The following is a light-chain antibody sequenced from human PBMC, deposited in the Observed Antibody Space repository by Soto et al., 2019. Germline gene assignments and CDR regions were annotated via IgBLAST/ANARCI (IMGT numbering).Light chain of an antibody. J-gene: IGKJ1*01. Sequence: EIVMTQSPATLSVSPGERATLSCRASKGVSSRLAWYQQKPGQAPRLLIYGASTRATGVPGRFSGSGSETEFTLTISSLQSEDSAVYYCQQYNNWWTFGQGTKVEIK. CDR3: QQYNNWWT. CDR1: KGVSSR. CDR2: GAS. V-gene: IGKV3-15*01.